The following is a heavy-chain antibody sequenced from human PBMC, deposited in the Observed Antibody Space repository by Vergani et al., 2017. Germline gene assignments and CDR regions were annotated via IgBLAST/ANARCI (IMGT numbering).Heavy chain of an antibody. J-gene: IGHJ6*01. Sequence: EVQLLESGGGLVQPGGSLRLSCAASGFTFSSYSMNWVRQAPGKGLEWVSSISSSSSYIYYADSVKGRFTISRDNAKNSLYLQMNSLGAEDTAVYYCARDRTMVRGVYYYYYGMDGWGRGTTVTVSS. D-gene: IGHD3-10*01. V-gene: IGHV3-21*01. CDR1: GFTFSSYS. CDR3: ARDRTMVRGVYYYYYGMDG. CDR2: ISSSSSYI.